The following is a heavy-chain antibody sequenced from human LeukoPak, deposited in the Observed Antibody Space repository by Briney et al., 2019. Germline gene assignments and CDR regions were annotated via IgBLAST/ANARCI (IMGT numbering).Heavy chain of an antibody. D-gene: IGHD3-9*01. CDR1: GGSISSTGYY. V-gene: IGHV4-39*02. CDR3: ARDDILTGSFDF. CDR2: IYYSGIN. Sequence: PSETLSLTCTVSGGSISSTGYYWDWIRQPPGKGLEWIGNIYYSGINYYNPSLRSRVTISVDTSKNQFSLKVSSVTAADAAVYYCARDDILTGSFDFWGQGTLVTASS. J-gene: IGHJ4*02.